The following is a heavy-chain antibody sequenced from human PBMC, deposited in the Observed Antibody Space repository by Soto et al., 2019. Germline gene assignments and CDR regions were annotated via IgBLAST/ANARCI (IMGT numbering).Heavy chain of an antibody. CDR3: ANPAPSYCGGDCLEAFDI. J-gene: IGHJ3*02. Sequence: SVKVSCKASGGTFSSYAISWVLQAPGQGLEWMGGIIPIFGTANYAQKFQGRVTITADESTSTAYMELSSLRSEDTAVYYCANPAPSYCGGDCLEAFDIWGQGTMVTVSS. V-gene: IGHV1-69*13. CDR2: IIPIFGTA. D-gene: IGHD2-21*02. CDR1: GGTFSSYA.